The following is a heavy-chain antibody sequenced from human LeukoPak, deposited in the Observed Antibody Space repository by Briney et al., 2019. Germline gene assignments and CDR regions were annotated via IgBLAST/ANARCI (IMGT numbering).Heavy chain of an antibody. Sequence: PSQTLSLPCTVSGGSISSGDYYWSWIRQPPGKGLEWIGYTYYSGSTYYNPSLKSRVTISVDTSKNQFSLKLSSVTAADTAVYYCARDPVGYDSSGYSDTYFDYWGQGTLVTVSS. D-gene: IGHD3-22*01. CDR3: ARDPVGYDSSGYSDTYFDY. CDR1: GGSISSGDYY. V-gene: IGHV4-30-4*01. CDR2: TYYSGST. J-gene: IGHJ4*02.